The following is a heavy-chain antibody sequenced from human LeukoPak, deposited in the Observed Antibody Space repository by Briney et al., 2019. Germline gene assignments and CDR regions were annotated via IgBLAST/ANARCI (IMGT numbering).Heavy chain of an antibody. D-gene: IGHD3-10*01. CDR2: IYPGGSDT. J-gene: IGHJ4*02. CDR3: ARRYYYGSGSYPLDY. V-gene: IGHV5-51*01. Sequence: KSGESLKISCKGSGYSFTSYWIGWVRQMPGKGLEWMGIIYPGGSDTRYSPSFQGQVTISADKSISTAYLQWSSLKASDTAMYYCARRYYYGSGSYPLDYWGQGTLVTVSS. CDR1: GYSFTSYW.